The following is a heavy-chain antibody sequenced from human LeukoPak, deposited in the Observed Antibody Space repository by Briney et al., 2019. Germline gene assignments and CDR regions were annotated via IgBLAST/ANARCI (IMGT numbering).Heavy chain of an antibody. V-gene: IGHV4-39*01. CDR1: GGSISSSSYY. D-gene: IGHD3-16*01. CDR3: AISTNYDYVWGSYYY. J-gene: IGHJ4*02. Sequence: SETLSLTCTVSGGSISSSSYYWGWIRQPPGKGLEGIGSIYYSGSTYYNPSLKSRVTISVDTSKNQFSLKLSSVTAADTAVYYCAISTNYDYVWGSYYYWGQGTLVTVSS. CDR2: IYYSGST.